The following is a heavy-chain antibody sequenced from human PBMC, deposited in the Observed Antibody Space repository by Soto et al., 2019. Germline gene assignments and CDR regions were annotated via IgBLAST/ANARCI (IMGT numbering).Heavy chain of an antibody. CDR1: GFTFSAYS. CDR2: IGSTGSVT. D-gene: IGHD6-6*01. Sequence: GGSLRLSCAASGFTFSAYSMNWVRQAPGKGLEWVSFIGSTGSVTHYADSVMARSTISRDNARNSLYLQMNSLRAEDTAVYHRARARHASAPAYAFDILGQGTMITVSS. J-gene: IGHJ3*02. V-gene: IGHV3-48*04. CDR3: ARARHASAPAYAFDI.